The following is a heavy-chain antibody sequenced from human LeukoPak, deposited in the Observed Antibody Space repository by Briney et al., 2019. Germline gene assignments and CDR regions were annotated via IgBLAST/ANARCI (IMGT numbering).Heavy chain of an antibody. J-gene: IGHJ4*02. D-gene: IGHD2-21*01. CDR1: RFTFSDYW. CDR2: INRDGGGT. CDR3: ARGGGYCGGDCYGIDY. Sequence: GGSLRLSCAASRFTFSDYWMHWVRQAPGKGLVWVSRINRDGGGTTYADSVKGRFTISRDNAKNSLYLQMNSLRAEDTAVYYCARGGGYCGGDCYGIDYWGQGTLVTVSS. V-gene: IGHV3-74*01.